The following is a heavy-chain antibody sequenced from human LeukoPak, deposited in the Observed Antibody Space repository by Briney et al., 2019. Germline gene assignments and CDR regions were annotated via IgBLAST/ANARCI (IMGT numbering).Heavy chain of an antibody. CDR3: ARTAFQFGDYFYYMNV. V-gene: IGHV1-2*02. CDR2: INPNSGGT. D-gene: IGHD3-3*02. Sequence: ASVKVSCKASGYTFTGYYMHWVRQAPGQGLEWMGWINPNSGGTNYAQKFQGRVTVTRDTSMSTAYMELSGLTSDDTAVYYCARTAFQFGDYFYYMNVWGKGTTVTVSS. J-gene: IGHJ6*03. CDR1: GYTFTGYY.